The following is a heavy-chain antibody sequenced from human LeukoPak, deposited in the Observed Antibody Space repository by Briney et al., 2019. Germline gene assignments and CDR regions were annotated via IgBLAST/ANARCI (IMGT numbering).Heavy chain of an antibody. V-gene: IGHV3-15*01. J-gene: IGHJ4*02. CDR2: VKSKTDGGTT. Sequence: GGSLRLSCAASGFTFSNAWMSWVRQAPGKGLEWVGRVKSKTDGGTTDYAAPVKGRFSIPRDDAKNMLFLQMNSLKTEDTAVYYCTTASAVAYWGQGTLVTVSS. CDR1: GFTFSNAW. CDR3: TTASAVAY.